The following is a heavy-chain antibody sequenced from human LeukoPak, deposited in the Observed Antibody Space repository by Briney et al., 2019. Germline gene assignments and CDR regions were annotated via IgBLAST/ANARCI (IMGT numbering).Heavy chain of an antibody. J-gene: IGHJ3*02. D-gene: IGHD3-10*01. Sequence: ASVKVSCKASGYTFTGYYMHWVRQAPGQGLEWMGWINPKSGGTNYAQKFQGRVAMTRDTSISTAYMEMSRLRSDDTAVYYCARNLWFGESSDAFDMWGQGTMVTVSS. CDR2: INPKSGGT. V-gene: IGHV1-2*02. CDR3: ARNLWFGESSDAFDM. CDR1: GYTFTGYY.